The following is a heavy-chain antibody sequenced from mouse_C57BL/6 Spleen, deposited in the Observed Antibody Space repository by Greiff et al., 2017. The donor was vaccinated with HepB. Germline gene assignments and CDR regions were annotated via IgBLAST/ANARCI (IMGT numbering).Heavy chain of an antibody. Sequence: VKLMESGPGLVAPSQSLSITCTVSGFSLTSYGVHWVRQPPGKGLEWLVVIWSDGSTTYNSALKSRLSISKDNSKSQVFLKMNSLQTDDTAMYYCARQGYYYGSSYYYYAMDYWGQGTSVTVSS. J-gene: IGHJ4*01. D-gene: IGHD1-1*01. V-gene: IGHV2-6-1*01. CDR3: ARQGYYYGSSYYYYAMDY. CDR1: GFSLTSYG. CDR2: IWSDGST.